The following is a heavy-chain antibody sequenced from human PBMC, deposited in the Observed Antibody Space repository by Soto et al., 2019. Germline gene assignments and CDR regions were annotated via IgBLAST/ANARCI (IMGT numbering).Heavy chain of an antibody. CDR2: IYPGDSDT. Sequence: ESLKISCKGSGYSFTSYWIGWVRQMPGKGLEWMGIIYPGDSDTRYSPSFQGQVTISADKSISTAYLQWSSLKASDTAMYYCARHAGYYDFWSGYTPGAFDIWGQGTMVTVSS. D-gene: IGHD3-3*01. J-gene: IGHJ3*02. CDR3: ARHAGYYDFWSGYTPGAFDI. CDR1: GYSFTSYW. V-gene: IGHV5-51*01.